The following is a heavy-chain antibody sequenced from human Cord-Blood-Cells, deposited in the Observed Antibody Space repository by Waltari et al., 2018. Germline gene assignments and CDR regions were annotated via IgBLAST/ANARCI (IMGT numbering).Heavy chain of an antibody. J-gene: IGHJ4*02. Sequence: QEQLVQSGAEVKKPGASVKVSCKASGYTFTSYDINWVRHATGQGLEWMGWMNPNSGNTGYAQKFQGRVTITRNTSISTAYMELSSLRSEDTAVYYCARRVRRDGYTHWDYWGQGTLVTVSS. V-gene: IGHV1-8*03. D-gene: IGHD5-12*01. CDR2: MNPNSGNT. CDR3: ARRVRRDGYTHWDY. CDR1: GYTFTSYD.